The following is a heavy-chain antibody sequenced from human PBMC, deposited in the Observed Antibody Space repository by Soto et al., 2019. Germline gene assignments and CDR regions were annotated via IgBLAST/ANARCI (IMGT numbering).Heavy chain of an antibody. CDR2: MNPNSGNT. CDR3: ARGHRGLEPHYYYYYMDV. J-gene: IGHJ6*03. D-gene: IGHD1-1*01. CDR1: GYTFTSYD. Sequence: ASVKVSCKASGYTFTSYDINWVRQATGQGLEWMGWMNPNSGNTGYAQKFQGRVTMTRNTSISTAYMELSSLRSEDTAVYYCARGHRGLEPHYYYYYMDVWGKGTTVTVSS. V-gene: IGHV1-8*01.